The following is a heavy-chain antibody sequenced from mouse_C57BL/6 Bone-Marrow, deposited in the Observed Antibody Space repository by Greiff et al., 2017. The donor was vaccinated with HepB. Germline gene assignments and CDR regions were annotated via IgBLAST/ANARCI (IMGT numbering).Heavy chain of an antibody. CDR3: TRELITTVVAHWYFDV. Sequence: EVQLMESGEGLVKPGGSLKLSCAASGFTFSSYAMSWVRQTPEKRLEWVAYISSGGDYIYYADTVKGRFTISRDNARNTLYLQMRSLKSEDTAMYYCTRELITTVVAHWYFDVWGTGTTVTVSS. V-gene: IGHV5-9-1*02. CDR2: ISSGGDYI. D-gene: IGHD1-1*01. CDR1: GFTFSSYA. J-gene: IGHJ1*03.